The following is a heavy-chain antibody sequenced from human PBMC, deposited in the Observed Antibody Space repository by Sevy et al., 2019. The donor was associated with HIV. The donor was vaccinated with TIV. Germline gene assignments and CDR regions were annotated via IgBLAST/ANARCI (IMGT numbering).Heavy chain of an antibody. D-gene: IGHD1-1*01. V-gene: IGHV3-33*01. CDR3: ARDSGLQLFRY. Sequence: GGSLRLSCAASGFSFSSYGMHWVRQAPGKGLGWVALVWYDGRDKYYADSVKGRFTISRDNSKNTLYLQMNSLRVEDTAVYYCARDSGLQLFRYWGQGTLVTVSS. J-gene: IGHJ4*02. CDR1: GFSFSSYG. CDR2: VWYDGRDK.